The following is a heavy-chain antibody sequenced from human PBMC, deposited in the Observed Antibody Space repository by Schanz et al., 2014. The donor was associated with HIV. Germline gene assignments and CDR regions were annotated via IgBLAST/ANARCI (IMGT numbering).Heavy chain of an antibody. D-gene: IGHD3-10*01. CDR3: ARDQNVISMVRGVMGGVDY. Sequence: QVPLVQSGAEVKKPGASVTVSCTTSKYTVVDYNIHWVRQAPGQGLEWMGWINPSSGGTNYAQKFQGRVTMTRDTSISTAYMELRRLRSDDTAVYYCARDQNVISMVRGVMGGVDYWGQGTLVTVSS. CDR1: KYTVVDYN. CDR2: INPSSGGT. J-gene: IGHJ4*02. V-gene: IGHV1-2*02.